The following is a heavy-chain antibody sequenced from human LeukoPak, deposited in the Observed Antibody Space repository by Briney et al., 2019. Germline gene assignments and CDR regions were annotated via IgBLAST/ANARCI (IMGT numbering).Heavy chain of an antibody. CDR1: GFTFDDYA. V-gene: IGHV3-9*01. CDR2: ISWNSGSI. D-gene: IGHD6-19*01. CDR3: ARPYSSGWYWFDP. J-gene: IGHJ5*02. Sequence: GRSLRLSCAASGFTFDDYAMHWVRQAPGKGLEWVSGISWNSGSIGYADSVKGRFTISRDNAKNSLYLQMNSLRAEDTAVYYCARPYSSGWYWFDPWGQGTLVTVSS.